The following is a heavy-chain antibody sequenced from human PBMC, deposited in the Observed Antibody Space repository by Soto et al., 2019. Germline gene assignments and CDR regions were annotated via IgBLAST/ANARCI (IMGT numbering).Heavy chain of an antibody. CDR2: ISAYNGNT. CDR1: GYTFTSYG. CDR3: ARDKRPAAITYYYYYYMDV. Sequence: QVQLVQSGAEVKKPGASVKVSCKASGYTFTSYGISWVRQAPGQGLEWMGWISAYNGNTNYAQKLQGRVTMTTDTATSTAYMELRSLRSDDTAVYYCARDKRPAAITYYYYYYMDVWGKGTTVTVSS. J-gene: IGHJ6*03. D-gene: IGHD2-2*01. V-gene: IGHV1-18*01.